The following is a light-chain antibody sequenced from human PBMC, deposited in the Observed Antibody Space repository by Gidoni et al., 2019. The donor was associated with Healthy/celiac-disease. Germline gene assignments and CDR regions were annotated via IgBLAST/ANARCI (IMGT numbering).Light chain of an antibody. CDR1: QDISNY. J-gene: IGKJ2*03. CDR2: DAS. V-gene: IGKV1-33*01. CDR3: QQYDNLPS. Sequence: DIQMTQSPSSLSASVGDRVTITCQASQDISNYLNWYQQKPGKAPKLLIYDASNLETGVPSRFSGSGSGTDFTFTISSLQPEDIATYYGQQYDNLPSFGQGTKLEIK.